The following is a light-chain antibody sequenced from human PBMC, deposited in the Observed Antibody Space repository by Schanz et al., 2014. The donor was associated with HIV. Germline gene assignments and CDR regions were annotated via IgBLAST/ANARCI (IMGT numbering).Light chain of an antibody. CDR2: GAS. Sequence: DIQMTQSPSPLSASVGDRVTITCRASQSISSYLNWYQQKSGKAPKLLIEGASSLQRGVPSRFGGGGSGTDFTLTISSLQPEDVATYYCQKYSTVPPTFGQGTKVEIK. J-gene: IGKJ1*01. CDR3: QKYSTVPPT. CDR1: QSISSY. V-gene: IGKV1-39*01.